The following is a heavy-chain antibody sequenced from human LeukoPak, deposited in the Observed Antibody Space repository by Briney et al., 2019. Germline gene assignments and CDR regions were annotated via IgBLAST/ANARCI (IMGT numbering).Heavy chain of an antibody. V-gene: IGHV4-59*01. D-gene: IGHD5-24*01. CDR2: IYYSGST. CDR3: ARGDGYNWEFYSDY. Sequence: PSETLSLTCTVSGGSISNYYWTWIRQPPGKGLEWIGYIYYSGSTNYNPSLESRVTISLDTSKNQFSLKLTSVTAADTALYYCARGDGYNWEFYSDYWGQGTLITVSS. CDR1: GGSISNYY. J-gene: IGHJ4*02.